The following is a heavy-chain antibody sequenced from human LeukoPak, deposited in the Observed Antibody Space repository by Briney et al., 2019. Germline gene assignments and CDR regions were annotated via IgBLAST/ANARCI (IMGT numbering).Heavy chain of an antibody. CDR3: TRGWVYCGSTTCHVTRRFDP. J-gene: IGHJ5*02. D-gene: IGHD2-2*01. V-gene: IGHV1-2*04. CDR1: GYTFTAYY. CDR2: INPNSDGT. Sequence: ASVKVSCKASGYTFTAYYIHWVRQAPGQGLEWMGWINPNSDGTNYAQKFQGWVTLTRDTSISTAYMELSRLKSDDTAVYYCTRGWVYCGSTTCHVTRRFDPWGQGTLVTVSS.